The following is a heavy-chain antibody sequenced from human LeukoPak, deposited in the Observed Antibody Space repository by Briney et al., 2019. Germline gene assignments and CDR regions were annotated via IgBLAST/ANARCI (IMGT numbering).Heavy chain of an antibody. CDR1: GFTFSSYG. V-gene: IGHV3-30*02. D-gene: IGHD2-2*01. Sequence: PGGSLRLSCAASGFTFSSYGMHWVRQAPGKGLEWVAFIRYDGSNKYYPDSVKGRFTISRDNSKNTLYLQMNSLRAEDTAVYYCAKVGKGRYCSSTSCPNWFDSWGQGTLVTVSS. CDR3: AKVGKGRYCSSTSCPNWFDS. J-gene: IGHJ5*01. CDR2: IRYDGSNK.